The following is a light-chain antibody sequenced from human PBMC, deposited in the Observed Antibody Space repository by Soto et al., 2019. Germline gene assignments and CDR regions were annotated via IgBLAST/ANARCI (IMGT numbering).Light chain of an antibody. CDR3: SSYASSSTRV. J-gene: IGLJ3*02. CDR1: SSDVGGYNY. Sequence: QSALTQPASVSGSPGQSVTISCTGTSSDVGGYNYVSCYQQHPGKAPKLMIYDVSNRPSGVSNRFSGYKSGNTASLTISGRQAEDDADYYCSSYASSSTRVFGGGTKLTVL. CDR2: DVS. V-gene: IGLV2-14*01.